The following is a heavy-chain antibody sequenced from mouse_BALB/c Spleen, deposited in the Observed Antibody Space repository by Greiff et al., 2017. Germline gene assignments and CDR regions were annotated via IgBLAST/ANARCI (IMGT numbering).Heavy chain of an antibody. CDR1: GYAFTNYL. V-gene: IGHV1-54*01. Sequence: VKLMESGAELVRPGTSVKVSCKASGYAFTNYLIEWVKQRPGQGLEWIGVINPGSGGTNYNEKFKGKATLTADKSSSTAYMQLSSLTSDDSAVYFCARHRYDVGAMDYWGQGTSVTVSS. CDR2: INPGSGGT. J-gene: IGHJ4*01. CDR3: ARHRYDVGAMDY. D-gene: IGHD2-14*01.